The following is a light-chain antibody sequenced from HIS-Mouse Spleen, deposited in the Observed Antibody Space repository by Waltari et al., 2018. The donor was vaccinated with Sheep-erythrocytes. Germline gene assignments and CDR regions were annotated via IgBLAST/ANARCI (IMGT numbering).Light chain of an antibody. CDR1: SSNIGSNY. V-gene: IGLV1-47*01. J-gene: IGLJ2*01. CDR2: RNN. Sequence: QSVLTQPPSASGSPGQRGTISCPGSSSNIGSNYVYWYQPLPGTAPKLLIYRNNRRPSGVPDRFSGSKSGTSASLAISGLRSEDEADYYCAAWDDSLSGPVFGGGTKLTVL. CDR3: AAWDDSLSGPV.